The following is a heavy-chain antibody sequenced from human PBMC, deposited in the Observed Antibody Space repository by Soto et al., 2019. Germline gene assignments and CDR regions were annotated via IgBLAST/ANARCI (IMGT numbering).Heavy chain of an antibody. CDR2: IYSGGSI. D-gene: IGHD3-9*01. CDR1: GFTVSTNY. Sequence: EVQLVETGGGLIQPGGSLRLSCAASGFTVSTNYMSWVRQAPGRGLEWVSIIYSGGSIYYADSVQGRFTISRDNSKNTLYLQMNSLRTEDTALYYCARAGSPFHSDSTGYWGFDYWGQGTLVTVSS. V-gene: IGHV3-53*02. CDR3: ARAGSPFHSDSTGYWGFDY. J-gene: IGHJ4*02.